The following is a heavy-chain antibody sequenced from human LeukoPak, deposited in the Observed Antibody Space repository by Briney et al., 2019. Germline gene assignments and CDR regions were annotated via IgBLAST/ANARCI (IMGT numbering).Heavy chain of an antibody. CDR2: IYHSGST. J-gene: IGHJ4*02. D-gene: IGHD3-22*01. CDR1: GGSISSGGYS. Sequence: PSQTLSLTCAVSGGSISSGGYSWSWIRQPPGKGLEWIGYIYHSGSTYYNPSLKSRVTISVDRSKNQFSLNLSSVTDADTAVYYCARAVSNYYDSTGYLDRFDYWGQGTLVTVSS. CDR3: ARAVSNYYDSTGYLDRFDY. V-gene: IGHV4-30-2*01.